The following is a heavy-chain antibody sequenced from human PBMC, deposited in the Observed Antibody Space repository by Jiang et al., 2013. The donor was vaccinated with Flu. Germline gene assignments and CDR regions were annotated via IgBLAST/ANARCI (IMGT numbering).Heavy chain of an antibody. Sequence: GAEVKKPGESLRISCKGSGYRFTNYWISWVRQMPGKGLEWMGRIDPADSYSNYSPSFQGHVNMSVDRSISTAFLQWSSLKASDTAIYYCARHNGASAHQRSLPGNNWFDSWGQGSL. D-gene: IGHD6-13*01. CDR3: ARHNGASAHQRSLPGNNWFDS. CDR2: IDPADSYS. V-gene: IGHV5-10-1*01. CDR1: GYRFTNYW. J-gene: IGHJ5*01.